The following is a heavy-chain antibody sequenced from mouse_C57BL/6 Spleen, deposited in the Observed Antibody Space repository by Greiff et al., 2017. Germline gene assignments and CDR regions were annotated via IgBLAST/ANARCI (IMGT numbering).Heavy chain of an antibody. CDR1: GYTFTTYP. Sequence: VQLQQSGAELVKPGASVKMSCKASGYTFTTYPIEWMKQNHGKSLEWIGNFHPYNDDTKYNEKFKGKATLTVEKSSSTVYLELSRLTSDDSAVYYCARRGYYSSSPCYFDVWGTGTTVTVSS. J-gene: IGHJ1*03. V-gene: IGHV1-47*01. CDR3: ARRGYYSSSPCYFDV. CDR2: FHPYNDDT. D-gene: IGHD1-1*01.